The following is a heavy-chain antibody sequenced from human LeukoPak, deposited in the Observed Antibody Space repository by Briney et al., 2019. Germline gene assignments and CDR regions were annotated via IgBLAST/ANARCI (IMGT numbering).Heavy chain of an antibody. Sequence: GGSLRLSCAASGFTFDDYGMSWVRQAPGKGLEWVSGINWNGGSTGYADSVKGRFTVSRDNSKNTLYVQMKSLRAEDTAVYYCAKDFVVVPGNVNYFDYWGQGTLVTVSS. CDR2: INWNGGST. CDR3: AKDFVVVPGNVNYFDY. J-gene: IGHJ4*02. D-gene: IGHD2-21*02. CDR1: GFTFDDYG. V-gene: IGHV3-20*04.